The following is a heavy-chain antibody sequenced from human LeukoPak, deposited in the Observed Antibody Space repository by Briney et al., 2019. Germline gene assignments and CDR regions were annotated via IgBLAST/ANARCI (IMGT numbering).Heavy chain of an antibody. CDR1: ALASPSYG. CDR2: SSAYNGNT. D-gene: IGHD3-3*01. CDR3: AREYYDFWSAYYFDY. V-gene: IGHV1-18*01. J-gene: IGHJ4*02. Sequence: SVQFSCPASALASPSYGISWARPATRQGREWMGWSSAYNGNTNDAHKIQGSITMTTDTSTITAYMELRSLRSDDTEVYYCAREYYDFWSAYYFDYWGQGTLVTVSS.